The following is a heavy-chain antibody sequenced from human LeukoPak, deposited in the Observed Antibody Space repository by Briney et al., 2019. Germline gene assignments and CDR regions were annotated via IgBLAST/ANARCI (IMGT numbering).Heavy chain of an antibody. CDR1: GFTFSSYS. Sequence: GGSLRLSCAASGFTFSSYSMNWVRQAPGKGLEWISYITTSGGAKNYADSVKGRFTISRDNAENSLYLQMSSLRAEDTAVYYCARWRGRQSEFDYWGQGTLVTVSS. D-gene: IGHD1-1*01. J-gene: IGHJ4*02. CDR2: ITTSGGAK. V-gene: IGHV3-48*01. CDR3: ARWRGRQSEFDY.